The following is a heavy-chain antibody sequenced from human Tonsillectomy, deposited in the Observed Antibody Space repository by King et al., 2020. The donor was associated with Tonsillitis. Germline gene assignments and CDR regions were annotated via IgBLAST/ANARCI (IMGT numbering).Heavy chain of an antibody. Sequence: LQLQESGPGLVKPSETLSLTGTVSGGSISSSSYYWGWIRQPPGKGMEWIGSIYYSGSTYYNPSLKSRVTISVDTSKNQFSLKLCSVTAADTAVYYCARPEYYYDSSGYYDNWFDPWGQGTLVTVSS. J-gene: IGHJ5*02. CDR3: ARPEYYYDSSGYYDNWFDP. CDR2: IYYSGST. CDR1: GGSISSSSYY. D-gene: IGHD3-22*01. V-gene: IGHV4-39*01.